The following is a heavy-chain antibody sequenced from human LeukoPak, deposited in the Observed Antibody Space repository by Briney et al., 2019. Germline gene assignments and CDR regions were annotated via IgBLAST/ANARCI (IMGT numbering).Heavy chain of an antibody. J-gene: IGHJ4*02. CDR3: AKQARYSNFWSGYLYYFDY. Sequence: GGSLRLSCAASGFTFNNYAASWVRQAPGKGLEWVSAFVGGDTTYYADSVKGRFTISRDNSRSTLYLQMNTLRAEDTAVYYCAKQARYSNFWSGYLYYFDYWGQGTLVIVSS. CDR2: FVGGDTT. CDR1: GFTFNNYA. V-gene: IGHV3-23*01. D-gene: IGHD3-3*01.